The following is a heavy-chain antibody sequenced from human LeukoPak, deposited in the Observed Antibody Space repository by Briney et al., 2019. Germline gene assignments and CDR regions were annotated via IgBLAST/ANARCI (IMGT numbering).Heavy chain of an antibody. CDR2: VYSSGAT. CDR3: ARAPSELYSPFGT. J-gene: IGHJ5*02. CDR1: GGSISSYY. Sequence: PSETLSLTRTVSGGSISSYYWSWVRQVPGKGLDWIGFVYSSGATNYNPSLKSRVSISVDTSKNQVSLNLNSVTAADTAVYYCARAPSELYSPFGTWGAGTPVTVSS. V-gene: IGHV4-59*01. D-gene: IGHD2-15*01.